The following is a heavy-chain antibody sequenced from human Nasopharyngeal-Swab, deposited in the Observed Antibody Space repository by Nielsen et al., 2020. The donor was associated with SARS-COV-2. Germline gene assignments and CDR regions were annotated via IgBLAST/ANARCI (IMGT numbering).Heavy chain of an antibody. J-gene: IGHJ4*02. D-gene: IGHD3-10*01. CDR3: ATVFAYYGSGRPIDY. CDR2: FDPEDGET. Sequence: ASVKVSCKVSGYTITELSMHWVRQAPGKGLEWMGGFDPEDGETIYAQKFQGRVTMTEDTSPDTAYMELSSLRSEDTAVYYCATVFAYYGSGRPIDYWGQGTLVTVSS. V-gene: IGHV1-24*01. CDR1: GYTITELS.